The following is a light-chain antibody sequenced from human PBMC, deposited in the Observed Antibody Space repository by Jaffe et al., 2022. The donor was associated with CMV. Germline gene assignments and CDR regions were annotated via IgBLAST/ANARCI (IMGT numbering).Light chain of an antibody. J-gene: IGLJ3*02. V-gene: IGLV4-69*01. CDR3: QTWDTDTWV. Sequence: QLVLTQSPSASASLGASVKLTCTLSSGHRTYAIAWHQQQPEKGPRYLMKVNSDGSHSKGDGIPDRFSGSSSGAERYLNISSLQSEDEADYYCQTWDTDTWVFGGGTKLTVL. CDR2: VNSDGSH. CDR1: SGHRTYA.